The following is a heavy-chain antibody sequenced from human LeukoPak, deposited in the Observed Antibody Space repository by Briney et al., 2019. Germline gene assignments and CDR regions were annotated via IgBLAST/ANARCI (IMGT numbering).Heavy chain of an antibody. CDR2: IYHSGST. CDR3: ASSIITMVRGIPGGYYYGMDV. V-gene: IGHV4-59*12. D-gene: IGHD3-10*01. CDR1: GGSISSYY. Sequence: SETLSLTCSVSGGSISSYYWSWIRQPPGKGLEWIGEIYHSGSTNYNPSLKSRVTISVDKSKNQFSLKLSSVTAADTAVYYCASSIITMVRGIPGGYYYGMDVWGQGTTVTVSS. J-gene: IGHJ6*02.